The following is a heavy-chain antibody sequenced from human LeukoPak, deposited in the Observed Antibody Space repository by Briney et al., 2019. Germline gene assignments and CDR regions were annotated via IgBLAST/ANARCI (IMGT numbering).Heavy chain of an antibody. Sequence: GGSLRLSCTASGFTFSSYALTWVRQAPGKGLEWVSAISGSGVSTSYADSVKGRFTVSRVHSKNTLYLQMNSLRAEGTAVYYCAKVGSSGWYAAFDIWGQGTMVTVSS. D-gene: IGHD6-19*01. V-gene: IGHV3-23*01. CDR1: GFTFSSYA. J-gene: IGHJ3*02. CDR2: ISGSGVST. CDR3: AKVGSSGWYAAFDI.